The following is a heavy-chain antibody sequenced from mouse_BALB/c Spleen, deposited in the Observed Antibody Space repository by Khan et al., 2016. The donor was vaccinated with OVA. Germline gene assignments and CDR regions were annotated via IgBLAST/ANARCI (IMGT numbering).Heavy chain of an antibody. J-gene: IGHJ3*01. CDR3: ARLYYSGLAH. CDR2: INPSNGRT. V-gene: IGHV1S81*02. CDR1: GYTFTTYW. D-gene: IGHD2-1*01. Sequence: QVQLQQPGVELVKPGASVKLSCKASGYTFTTYWMHWVKQRPGQGLEWIGEINPSNGRTNHNEKFKTKATLTVDTSSSTAYMQLSRLTSEDSAVYYGARLYYSGLAHWGQGTLVTVSA.